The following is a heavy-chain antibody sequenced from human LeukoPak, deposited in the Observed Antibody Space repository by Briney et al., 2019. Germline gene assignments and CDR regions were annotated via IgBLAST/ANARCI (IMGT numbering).Heavy chain of an antibody. D-gene: IGHD1-26*01. CDR1: GFTFSSYS. CDR3: ARGAAATTHYYYYYYVDV. J-gene: IGHJ6*03. Sequence: GGSLRLSCAASGFTFSSYSMNWVRQAPGKGLEWVSSISSSSYIYYADSVKGRFTISRDNAKNSLYLQMNSLRAEDTAVYYCARGAAATTHYYYYYYVDVWGKGTTVTVSS. CDR2: ISSSSYI. V-gene: IGHV3-21*01.